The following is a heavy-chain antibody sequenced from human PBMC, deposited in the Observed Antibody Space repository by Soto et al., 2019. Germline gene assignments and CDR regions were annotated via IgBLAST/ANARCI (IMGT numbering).Heavy chain of an antibody. CDR2: INAGNGNT. CDR3: ARGHLAVVPVASWYFYMDV. Sequence: ASVKVSCKASGYTFTNYAVHWVRQAPGQRLDWMGWINAGNGNTRYSQKFQGRVTITRDTSARTAYMELSSLRSEDTAVYYCARGHLAVVPVASWYFYMDVWGKGTTVTVSS. CDR1: GYTFTNYA. V-gene: IGHV1-3*01. D-gene: IGHD2-2*01. J-gene: IGHJ6*03.